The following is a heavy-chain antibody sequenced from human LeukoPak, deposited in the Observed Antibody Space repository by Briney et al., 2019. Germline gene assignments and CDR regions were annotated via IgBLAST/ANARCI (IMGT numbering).Heavy chain of an antibody. Sequence: GGSLRLSCAASGFTFSSYAMSWVRQAPGKGLEWVSAISGSGGSTYYADSVKGRFTISRDNSKNTLYLQMNSLRAEDTAVYYCAKDFQRRYCSGGSCYFAEYFQHWGQGTLVTVSP. D-gene: IGHD2-15*01. CDR2: ISGSGGST. V-gene: IGHV3-23*01. CDR3: AKDFQRRYCSGGSCYFAEYFQH. J-gene: IGHJ1*01. CDR1: GFTFSSYA.